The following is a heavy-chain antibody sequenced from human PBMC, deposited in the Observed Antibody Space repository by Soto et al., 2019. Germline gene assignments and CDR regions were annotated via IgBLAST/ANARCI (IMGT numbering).Heavy chain of an antibody. D-gene: IGHD4-17*01. Sequence: SETLSLTCAVSGGSISSSNWWSWVRQPPGKGLEWIGEIYHSGSTNYNPSLKSRVTISVDKSKNQFSLKLSSVTAADTAVYYCIYGDYAGGERDYFDYWGQGTLVTVSS. CDR3: IYGDYAGGERDYFDY. V-gene: IGHV4-4*02. CDR1: GGSISSSNW. J-gene: IGHJ4*02. CDR2: IYHSGST.